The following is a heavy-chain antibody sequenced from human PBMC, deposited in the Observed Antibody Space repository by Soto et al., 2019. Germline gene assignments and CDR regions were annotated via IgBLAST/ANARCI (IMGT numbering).Heavy chain of an antibody. V-gene: IGHV4-31*03. Sequence: PSETLSLTCTVSGGSISSGGYYWSWIRQHPGKGLEWIGYMYYSGSTYYNLSLKSRVTMSVDTSKNQLSLKISSVTAADTSVYYCARIVVIPAAPDYYNYYGVDVWGQGTTVTVS. D-gene: IGHD2-2*01. CDR2: MYYSGST. J-gene: IGHJ6*02. CDR1: GGSISSGGYY. CDR3: ARIVVIPAAPDYYNYYGVDV.